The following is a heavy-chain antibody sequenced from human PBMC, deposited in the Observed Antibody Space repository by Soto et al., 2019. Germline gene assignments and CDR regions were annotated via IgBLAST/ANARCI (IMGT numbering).Heavy chain of an antibody. CDR2: IYYSGST. V-gene: IGHV4-59*01. CDR1: GGSISSYY. Sequence: QVQLQESGPGLVKPSETLSLTCTVSGGSISSYYWSWIRQPPGKGLEWIGYIYYSGSTSYNPSPKRRSTLSVDTSNHQFPLNLSSVAAADTAVYYCACGRHSSGHYPWYFHYWGQGTLVTVSS. J-gene: IGHJ4*02. D-gene: IGHD3-22*01. CDR3: ACGRHSSGHYPWYFHY.